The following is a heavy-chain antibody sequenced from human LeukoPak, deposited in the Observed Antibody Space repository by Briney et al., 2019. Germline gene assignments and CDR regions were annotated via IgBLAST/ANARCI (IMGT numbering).Heavy chain of an antibody. CDR2: ISSSSYI. D-gene: IGHD2-15*01. CDR3: AKKQWWEPYYFDY. CDR1: GFTFSTDW. V-gene: IGHV3-69-1*01. Sequence: GSLRLSCAASGFTFSTDWMHWVRQAPGKGLEWVSSISSSSYIYYADSVKGRFTISRDNSKNTLYLQMNSLRAEDTAVYYCAKKQWWEPYYFDYWGQGTLVTVSS. J-gene: IGHJ4*02.